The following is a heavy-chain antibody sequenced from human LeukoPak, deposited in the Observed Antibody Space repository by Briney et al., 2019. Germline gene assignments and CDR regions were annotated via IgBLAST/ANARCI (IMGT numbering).Heavy chain of an antibody. V-gene: IGHV3-23*01. Sequence: GGSLRLSCAASGFTVSSNYMSWVRQAPGKGPEWVSAIGGRGGSTYYADFLGGRFTISRDNSKDMLYLQMNSLKVEDTATYYCGKEGGAWGQGTKVTVSS. CDR2: IGGRGGST. D-gene: IGHD3-16*01. CDR3: GKEGGA. CDR1: GFTVSSNY. J-gene: IGHJ5*02.